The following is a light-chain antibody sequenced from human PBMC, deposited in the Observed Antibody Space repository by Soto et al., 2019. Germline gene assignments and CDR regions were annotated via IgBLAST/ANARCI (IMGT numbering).Light chain of an antibody. V-gene: IGKV1-39*01. CDR2: DAS. CDR1: QSISTY. J-gene: IGKJ4*01. Sequence: DIQMTQSPSSLSASVGDRVTITCRASQSISTYLNWYQQKPGKAPKLLIYDASSLQSGVPSRCGGSRAGTDDTLTISSLQPEDIATYYCQQTYSDFRTFGGGTKVDIK. CDR3: QQTYSDFRT.